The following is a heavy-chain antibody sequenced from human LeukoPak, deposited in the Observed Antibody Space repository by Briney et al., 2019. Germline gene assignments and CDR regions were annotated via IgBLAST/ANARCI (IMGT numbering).Heavy chain of an antibody. Sequence: PGGSLRLSCAASGFTVSSNYISWVRQAPGKGLGWVLVIYSGGRTYYADSAKGRLPIYRDNSTNTLYLQMNSLRAEDTAVYYCARHRGYCSSTNCYPYYFDYWGQGTLVTVSS. CDR2: IYSGGRT. V-gene: IGHV3-66*04. CDR3: ARHRGYCSSTNCYPYYFDY. J-gene: IGHJ4*02. CDR1: GFTVSSNY. D-gene: IGHD2-2*01.